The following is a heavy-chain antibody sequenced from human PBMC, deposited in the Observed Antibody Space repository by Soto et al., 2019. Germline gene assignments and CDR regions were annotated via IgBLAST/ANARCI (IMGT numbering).Heavy chain of an antibody. D-gene: IGHD2-2*02. V-gene: IGHV1-18*01. CDR3: ASIKVPAAILGAFDL. Sequence: GASVKVSCKASGYTFSTYGITWVRQAPGQGLDWMGWINPFKGDTNSAARFQDRVTMTTDTSTRTAYMELRSLRSDDTAVYYCASIKVPAAILGAFDLWGQGTLVTVSS. CDR2: INPFKGDT. J-gene: IGHJ3*01. CDR1: GYTFSTYG.